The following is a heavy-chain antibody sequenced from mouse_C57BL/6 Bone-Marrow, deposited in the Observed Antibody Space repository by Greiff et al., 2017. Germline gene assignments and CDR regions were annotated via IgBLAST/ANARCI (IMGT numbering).Heavy chain of an antibody. Sequence: EVKLEESGGGLVKPGGSLKLSCAASGFTFSSYAMSWVRQTPEKRLEWVATISYGGSYTYYPDNVKGRFTISRDNAKNNLYLQLSHLKSEDTAMYYCARVNFSRYFGVWGTATTVTVSS. CDR3: ARVNFSRYFGV. D-gene: IGHD1-3*01. CDR2: ISYGGSYT. J-gene: IGHJ1*03. CDR1: GFTFSSYA. V-gene: IGHV5-4*03.